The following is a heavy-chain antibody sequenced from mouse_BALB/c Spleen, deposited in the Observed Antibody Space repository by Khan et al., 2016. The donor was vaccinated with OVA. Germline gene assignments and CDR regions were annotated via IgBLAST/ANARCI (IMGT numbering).Heavy chain of an antibody. Sequence: QVQLQQPGPGLVAPSQSLSITCTVTGFSLTSYAIHWIRQPPGKGLEWLGIIWAGGSTNYNSALMSRLSISKDNSKSQVFLKINSLQTHDTAMYYCARNREPDYFDYWGQGTTLTVSS. CDR3: ARNREPDYFDY. J-gene: IGHJ2*01. CDR2: IWAGGST. CDR1: GFSLTSYA. V-gene: IGHV2-9*02.